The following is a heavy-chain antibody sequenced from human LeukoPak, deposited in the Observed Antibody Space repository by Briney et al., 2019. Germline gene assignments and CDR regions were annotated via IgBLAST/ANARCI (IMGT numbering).Heavy chain of an antibody. J-gene: IGHJ4*02. D-gene: IGHD3-16*01. CDR1: GFTFSSYA. V-gene: IGHV3-23*01. Sequence: GGSLRLSCAASGFTFSSYAMSWVRQAPGKGLEWVSTISGSGGSTYYADSVKGRFTISRDNSKNTLYVQMNSLRAEDTACNYCADHDYVLYGHFDYSSQGTLVTVSS. CDR2: ISGSGGST. CDR3: ADHDYVLYGHFDY.